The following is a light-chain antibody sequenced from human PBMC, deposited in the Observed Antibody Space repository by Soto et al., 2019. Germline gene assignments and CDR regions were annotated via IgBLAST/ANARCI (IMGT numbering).Light chain of an antibody. CDR3: QHYNSYSEA. CDR1: QSISSW. Sequence: DIQMTQSPSTLSASVGDRVTITCRASQSISSWLAWYQQKPGKAPKLLIYDASSLESGVPSRFSGSGSGTELTLTISSLQPDEFATYYCQHYNSYSEAFGQGTKVDIK. J-gene: IGKJ1*01. CDR2: DAS. V-gene: IGKV1-5*01.